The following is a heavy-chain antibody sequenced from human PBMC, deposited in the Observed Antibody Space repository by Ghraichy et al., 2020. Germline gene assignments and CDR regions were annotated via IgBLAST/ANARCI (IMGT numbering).Heavy chain of an antibody. J-gene: IGHJ6*02. D-gene: IGHD2-15*01. CDR3: ARDYLLVRATEYYGMDV. CDR1: GFTFSRYN. V-gene: IGHV3-21*01. CDR2: IDSSSSYI. Sequence: GESLNISCAASGFTFSRYNMNWVRQAPGKGLDWVSSIDSSSSYIYCGDSVKGRFTISRDNAKNSLYLQMNRLRAEDTAVYYCARDYLLVRATEYYGMDVWGQAPTVTVSS.